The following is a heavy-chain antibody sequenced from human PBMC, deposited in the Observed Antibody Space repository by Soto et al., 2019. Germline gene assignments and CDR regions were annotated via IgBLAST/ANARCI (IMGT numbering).Heavy chain of an antibody. D-gene: IGHD4-17*01. CDR1: GFTFSRYS. Sequence: GGSLRLSCAASGFTFSRYSMNWVRQAPGKGLEWVSSISSSSSYMYYADSVKGRFTISRDNAKNALYLQMNSLRAEDTAVYYCARNYGGDLDYWGQGTLVTVSS. CDR3: ARNYGGDLDY. J-gene: IGHJ4*02. CDR2: ISSSSSYM. V-gene: IGHV3-21*01.